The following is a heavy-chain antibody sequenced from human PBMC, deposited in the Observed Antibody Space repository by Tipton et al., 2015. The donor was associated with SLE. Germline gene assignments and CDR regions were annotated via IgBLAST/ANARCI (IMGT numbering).Heavy chain of an antibody. CDR3: ARHCYTIGCAGAFNI. Sequence: TLSLTCSVSGASVNNVIDYWTLIRQPAGTGLECIGRIYTRGNTNYKPSLESRVTISLDASKNQFSLKLSSVTAADTAIYYCARHCYTIGCAGAFNIWGQGTVVTVSS. V-gene: IGHV4-61*02. J-gene: IGHJ3*02. CDR2: IYTRGNT. CDR1: GASVNNVIDY. D-gene: IGHD2-2*02.